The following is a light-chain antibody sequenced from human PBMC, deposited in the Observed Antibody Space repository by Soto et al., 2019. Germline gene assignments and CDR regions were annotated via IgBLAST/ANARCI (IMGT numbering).Light chain of an antibody. CDR3: SSYTSTSTYVV. CDR1: SSGVGGYNY. V-gene: IGLV2-14*01. CDR2: EVS. Sequence: QAVVTQPASVSGSPGQSITISCTGTSSGVGGYNYVSWYQQHPGKAPRLMIFEVSNRPSGVSNRFSGSKSGNTASLTISGLQAEDEADYYCSSYTSTSTYVVFGGGTKLTVL. J-gene: IGLJ2*01.